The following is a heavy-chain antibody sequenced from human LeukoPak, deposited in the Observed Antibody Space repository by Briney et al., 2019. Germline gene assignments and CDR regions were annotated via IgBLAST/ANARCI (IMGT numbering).Heavy chain of an antibody. Sequence: PSETLSLTCTVSGGSISSYYWSWIRQPPGKGLEWIGYIYYSGSTNYNPSLKSRVTISVDTSKNQFSLKLSSVTAADTAVYYCARVPYYDFWSGYSGLYYYGMDVWGQGTTVTVSS. D-gene: IGHD3-3*01. V-gene: IGHV4-59*01. CDR2: IYYSGST. J-gene: IGHJ6*02. CDR3: ARVPYYDFWSGYSGLYYYGMDV. CDR1: GGSISSYY.